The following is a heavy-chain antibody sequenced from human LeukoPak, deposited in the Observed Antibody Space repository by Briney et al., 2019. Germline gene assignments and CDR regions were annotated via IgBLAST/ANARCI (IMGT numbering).Heavy chain of an antibody. V-gene: IGHV3-23*01. CDR2: ISGSGGST. J-gene: IGHJ6*02. CDR1: GFTFSSYA. CDR3: AKDIDSRGYYGMDV. D-gene: IGHD3-22*01. Sequence: GGSLRLSCAASGFTFSSYAMSWVRQAPGKGLEWVSAISGSGGSTYYADSVKGRFTISRDNSKNTLYLQMNSLRAEDTAVYYCAKDIDSRGYYGMDVWGQRTTVTVSS.